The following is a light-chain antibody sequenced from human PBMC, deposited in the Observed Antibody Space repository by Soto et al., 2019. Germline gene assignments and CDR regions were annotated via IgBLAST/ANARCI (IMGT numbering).Light chain of an antibody. CDR3: QQRYTTPIT. Sequence: EIVLTQSPGTLSLSPGERATISCRASQSVSNNYLACYQQKPGQAPRLLIYGASNRATGIPDRFSGSGSGTEFTPTISSLQSEDFATYFCQQRYTTPITFGQGTRLEV. CDR2: GAS. V-gene: IGKV3-20*01. J-gene: IGKJ5*01. CDR1: QSVSNNY.